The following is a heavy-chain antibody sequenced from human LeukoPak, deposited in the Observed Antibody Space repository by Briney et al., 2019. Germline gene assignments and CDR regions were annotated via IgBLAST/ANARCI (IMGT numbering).Heavy chain of an antibody. D-gene: IGHD2-21*01. CDR2: IIPIFGTT. Sequence: GASVKVSCKASGGTFSSYAVSWVRQAPGQGLEWMGGIIPIFGTTNYAQKFQGRVTITTDESTSTAYMELSSLRSEDTAVYYCARGSLLAYCGGDCYYAFDIWGQGTIVTVSS. CDR3: ARGSLLAYCGGDCYYAFDI. J-gene: IGHJ3*02. CDR1: GGTFSSYA. V-gene: IGHV1-69*05.